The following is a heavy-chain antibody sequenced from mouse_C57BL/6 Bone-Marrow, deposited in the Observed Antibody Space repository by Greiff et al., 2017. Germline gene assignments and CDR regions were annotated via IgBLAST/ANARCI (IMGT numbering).Heavy chain of an antibody. CDR2: IHPNSGST. V-gene: IGHV1-64*01. Sequence: QVQLKQPGAELVKPGASVKLSCKASGYTFTSYWMHWVKQRPGQGLEWIGMIHPNSGSTNYNEKFKSKATLTVDKSSSTAYMQLSSLTSEDSAVYYGVYDYDEGHFDYWGQGTTLTVSS. D-gene: IGHD2-4*01. CDR3: VYDYDEGHFDY. J-gene: IGHJ2*01. CDR1: GYTFTSYW.